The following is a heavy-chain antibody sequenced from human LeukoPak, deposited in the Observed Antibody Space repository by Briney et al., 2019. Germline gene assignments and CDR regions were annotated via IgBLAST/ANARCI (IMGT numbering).Heavy chain of an antibody. CDR2: TSGSGVST. CDR3: AKEGGSSTWYDGWFDP. V-gene: IGHV3-23*01. CDR1: KFTFSSYA. D-gene: IGHD6-13*01. J-gene: IGHJ5*02. Sequence: GGSLRLSCAASKFTFSSYAMSWVRQAPGKGLEWVSATSGSGVSTYYADSVKGRFTISRDNSKSTLYLQMNTLRAEDTAVYYCAKEGGSSTWYDGWFDPWGQGTLVTVSS.